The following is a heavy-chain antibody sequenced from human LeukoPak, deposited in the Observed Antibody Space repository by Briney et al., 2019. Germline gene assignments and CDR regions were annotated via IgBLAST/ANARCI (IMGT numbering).Heavy chain of an antibody. CDR2: ISWNSGSI. D-gene: IGHD6-13*01. J-gene: IGHJ4*02. V-gene: IGHV3-9*01. CDR3: AKDIAAAGNFDY. CDR1: GFTFDDYA. Sequence: PGGSLRLSCAASGFTFDDYAMHWVRQAPGKGLEWVSGISWNSGSIGYGDSVRGRFTISRDNAKNSLYLQMNNLRAEDTALYYCAKDIAAAGNFDYWGRGTLVTVSS.